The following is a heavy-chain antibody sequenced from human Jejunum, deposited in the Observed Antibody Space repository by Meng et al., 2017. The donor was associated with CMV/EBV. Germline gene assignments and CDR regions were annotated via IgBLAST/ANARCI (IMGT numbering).Heavy chain of an antibody. Sequence: GQRQESGPGLLKPSGTLSLTCAVSGGSRSSRYWWSWVRQPPGKGLEWIGEIYHSGSTNYNPSLKSRVTISVDESKNQFSLRLSSVTAADTAVYYCARVGAYCGGDCYHPRWGQGTLVTVSS. CDR2: IYHSGST. J-gene: IGHJ4*02. V-gene: IGHV4-4*02. CDR1: GGSRSSRYW. CDR3: ARVGAYCGGDCYHPR. D-gene: IGHD2-21*02.